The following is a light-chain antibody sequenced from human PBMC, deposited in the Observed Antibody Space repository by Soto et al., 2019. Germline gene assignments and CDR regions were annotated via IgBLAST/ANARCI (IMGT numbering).Light chain of an antibody. CDR3: QQRRYWPIT. CDR1: QSVSTY. CDR2: DAS. Sequence: ETVLTQSPATLSLSPGESATLSCRARQSVSTYFGWYQQKPGQPPRLLIYDASRRAPGVPARFTGSGSGTDFTLTITSLEPEDFAVYYCQQRRYWPITFGPGTKVDVK. J-gene: IGKJ3*01. V-gene: IGKV3-11*01.